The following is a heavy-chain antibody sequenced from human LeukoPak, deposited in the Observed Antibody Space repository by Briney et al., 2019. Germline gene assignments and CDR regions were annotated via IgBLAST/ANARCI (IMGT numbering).Heavy chain of an antibody. CDR1: GFTFSSYA. Sequence: RGSLRLSCAASGFTFSSYAVYWVRQAPGKGLEWVAVISSDGTNKYYADSVKGRFTISRDNSKNTLYLQMNSLRPEDTAVYYCARGAGWYLFDYWGQGTLVTDSS. J-gene: IGHJ4*02. V-gene: IGHV3-30-3*01. CDR3: ARGAGWYLFDY. CDR2: ISSDGTNK. D-gene: IGHD2-15*01.